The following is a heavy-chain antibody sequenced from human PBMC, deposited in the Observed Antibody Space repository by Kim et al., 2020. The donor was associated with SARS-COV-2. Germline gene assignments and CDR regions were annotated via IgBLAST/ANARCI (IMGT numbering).Heavy chain of an antibody. V-gene: IGHV1-46*01. D-gene: IGHD6-19*01. J-gene: IGHJ4*02. CDR3: TREVAVAGKAFDY. Sequence: AQKFQGRVTVTRDTSTNTLYMELSSLRSEDTAVYYCTREVAVAGKAFDYWGQGTLVTVSS.